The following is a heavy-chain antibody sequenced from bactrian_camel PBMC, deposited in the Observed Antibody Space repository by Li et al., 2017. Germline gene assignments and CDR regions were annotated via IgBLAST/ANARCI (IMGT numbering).Heavy chain of an antibody. CDR2: ISRGGNQL. V-gene: IGHV3S1*01. J-gene: IGHJ4*01. CDR3: AQAADYWSDYAY. CDR1: GATMETYVSVTYV. Sequence: HVQLVESGGGLVQPGGSLRLSCAASGATMETYVSVTYVMGWFRQAPGKGLEWVSVISRGGNQLYYADSVKGRFTISRDNAKSTLYLQLNSLKTEDTAMYYCAQAADYWSDYAYWSQGTQVTVS. D-gene: IGHD4*01.